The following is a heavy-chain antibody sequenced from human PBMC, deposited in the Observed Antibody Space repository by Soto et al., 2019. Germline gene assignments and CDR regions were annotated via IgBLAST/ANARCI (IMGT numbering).Heavy chain of an antibody. V-gene: IGHV4-34*01. CDR1: GGSFSGYY. J-gene: IGHJ5*02. CDR2: INHSGST. D-gene: IGHD3-9*01. CDR3: ARGGVGDILTVYPNWFDP. Sequence: PSETLSLTCAVYGGSFSGYYWSWIRQPPGKRLEWIGEINHSGSTNYNPSLKSRVTISVDTSKNQFSLKLSSVTAADTAVYYCARGGVGDILTVYPNWFDPWGQGXLVTVYS.